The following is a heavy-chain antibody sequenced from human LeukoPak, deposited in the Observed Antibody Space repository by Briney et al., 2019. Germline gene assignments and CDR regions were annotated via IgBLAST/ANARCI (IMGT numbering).Heavy chain of an antibody. CDR2: ISWNSGSI. D-gene: IGHD3-10*01. J-gene: IGHJ3*02. CDR1: GFTFSSYG. CDR3: SGSGAGDAFDI. V-gene: IGHV3-9*01. Sequence: GRSLRLSCAASGFTFSSYGMHWVRQAPGKGLEWVSGISWNSGSIGYADSVKGRFTISRDNAKNSLYLQMNSLRAEDTALYYCSGSGAGDAFDIWGQGTMVTVSS.